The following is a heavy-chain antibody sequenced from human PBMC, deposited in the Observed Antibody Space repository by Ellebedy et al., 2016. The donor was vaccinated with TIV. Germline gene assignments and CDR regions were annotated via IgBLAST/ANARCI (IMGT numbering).Heavy chain of an antibody. D-gene: IGHD5-12*01. CDR3: AKDRSRRSGLGIFSFDF. J-gene: IGHJ4*02. CDR2: ISWNSGDI. Sequence: PGGSLRLSCEASGFAFDEYAIHWVRQAPGKGLEWVSAISWNSGDIGFADSVKGRFTITRDNAKNSLYLQMDSLRTEDTAVYYCAKDRSRRSGLGIFSFDFWGQGTLVTVSS. CDR1: GFAFDEYA. V-gene: IGHV3-9*01.